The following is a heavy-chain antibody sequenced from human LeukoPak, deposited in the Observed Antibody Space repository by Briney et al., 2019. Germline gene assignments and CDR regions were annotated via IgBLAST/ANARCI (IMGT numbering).Heavy chain of an antibody. V-gene: IGHV5-10-1*01. J-gene: IGHJ4*02. CDR2: IDPSDSYT. CDR3: ASPATWRRTDLLGELLIGHCDY. Sequence: PGESLKISCKGSGYSFTSYWISWVRQMPGKGLEWMGRIDPSDSYTNYSPSFQGHVTISADKSISTAYPQWSSLKASDTAMYYCASPATWRRTDLLGELLIGHCDYWGQGTLVTVSS. D-gene: IGHD3-10*01. CDR1: GYSFTSYW.